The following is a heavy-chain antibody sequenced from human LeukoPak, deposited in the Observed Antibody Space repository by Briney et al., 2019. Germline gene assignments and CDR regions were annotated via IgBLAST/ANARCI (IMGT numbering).Heavy chain of an antibody. V-gene: IGHV4-39*01. Sequence: PSETLSLTCTVSGGSISSSSYYWGWIRQPPGKGLEWIGSIYYSGSTYYNPSLKSRVTISVDTSKNQFSLKLSSVTAADTAVYCCARRKRGNTPSGAFDIWGQGTMVTVSS. J-gene: IGHJ3*02. CDR1: GGSISSSSYY. CDR2: IYYSGST. CDR3: ARRKRGNTPSGAFDI. D-gene: IGHD3-10*01.